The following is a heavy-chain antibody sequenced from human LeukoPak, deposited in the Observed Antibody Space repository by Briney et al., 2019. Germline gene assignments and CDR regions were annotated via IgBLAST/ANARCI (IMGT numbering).Heavy chain of an antibody. D-gene: IGHD4-23*01. J-gene: IGHJ4*02. CDR3: ARWAVVRGFFDY. CDR2: IYYSGST. CDR1: GGSISSYY. Sequence: SETLSLTCTVSGGSISSYYWSWIRQPPGKGLEWIGYIYYSGSTNYNPSLKSRVTISVDTSKNQFSLKLTSVTAADTAVYYCARWAVVRGFFDYWGQGTLVTVSS. V-gene: IGHV4-59*08.